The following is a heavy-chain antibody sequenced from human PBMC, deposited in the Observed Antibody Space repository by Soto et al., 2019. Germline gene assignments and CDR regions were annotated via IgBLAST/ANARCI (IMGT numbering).Heavy chain of an antibody. D-gene: IGHD3-22*01. V-gene: IGHV4-59*08. CDR1: GVSLSGYY. CDR2: IYYAGTT. CDR3: TRLGGYYQALDS. Sequence: SETLSLTCSVSGVSLSGYYWTWTRQPPGKGLEWIGYIYYAGTTTYNPSLKNRVTISLDTPENQFSLKMDSVTAADTAVYYCTRLGGYYQALDSWGQGVLVTVSS. J-gene: IGHJ4*02.